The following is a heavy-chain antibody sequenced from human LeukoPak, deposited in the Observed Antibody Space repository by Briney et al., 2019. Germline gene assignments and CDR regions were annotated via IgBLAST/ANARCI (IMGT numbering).Heavy chain of an antibody. V-gene: IGHV4-59*01. J-gene: IGHJ4*02. CDR1: GGSIISYY. CDR3: AREGGERYYFDY. D-gene: IGHD2-15*01. Sequence: ASETLSLTCTVSGGSIISYYWSWIRQPPGKGLEWIGYIYYSGSTNYNPSLKSRVTISVDTSKNQFSLKLNSVTAADTAVYYCAREGGERYYFDYWGQGTLVTVSS. CDR2: IYYSGST.